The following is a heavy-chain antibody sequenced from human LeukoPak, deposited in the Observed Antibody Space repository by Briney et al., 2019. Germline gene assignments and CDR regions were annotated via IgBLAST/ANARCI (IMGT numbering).Heavy chain of an antibody. CDR2: IYTSGTT. Sequence: PSQTLSLTCTVSGGSISSRSFQWSWIRQPAGKGLEWIGRIYTSGTTNCNPSLKSRVSISVDTSKNRISLKLSSVTAADTAVYYCARSDYGDYVFDYWGQGTLVTVSS. V-gene: IGHV4-61*02. J-gene: IGHJ4*02. D-gene: IGHD4-17*01. CDR1: GGSISSRSFQ. CDR3: ARSDYGDYVFDY.